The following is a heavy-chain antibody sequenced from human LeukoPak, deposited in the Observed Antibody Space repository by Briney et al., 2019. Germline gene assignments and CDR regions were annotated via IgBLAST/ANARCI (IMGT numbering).Heavy chain of an antibody. V-gene: IGHV4-30-4*01. CDR3: ARGDYGDPWDY. J-gene: IGHJ4*02. D-gene: IGHD4-17*01. CDR1: GGSLSSGDYY. Sequence: SETLSLTCTVSGGSLSSGDYYWSWIRQPPGKGLEWIGYIYYSGSTYYNPSLKSRVTISVDTSKNQFSLKLSSVTAADTAVYYCARGDYGDPWDYWGQGTLVTVSS. CDR2: IYYSGST.